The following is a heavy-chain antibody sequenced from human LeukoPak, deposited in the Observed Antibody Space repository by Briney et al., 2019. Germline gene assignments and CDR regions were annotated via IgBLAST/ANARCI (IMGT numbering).Heavy chain of an antibody. Sequence: GGSLRLSCAASGFTFSSYSMNWVRRAPGKGLEWVSSISSSSSYIYYADSVKGRFTISRDNAKNSLYLQMNSLRAEDTAVYYCARGPRYGSGSYPADWGQGTLVTVSS. CDR2: ISSSSSYI. J-gene: IGHJ4*02. CDR1: GFTFSSYS. V-gene: IGHV3-21*01. D-gene: IGHD3-10*01. CDR3: ARGPRYGSGSYPAD.